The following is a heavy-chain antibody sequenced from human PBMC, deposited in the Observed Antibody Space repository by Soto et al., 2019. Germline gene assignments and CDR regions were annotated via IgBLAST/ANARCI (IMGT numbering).Heavy chain of an antibody. CDR3: ARKQRKPAPFWN. Sequence: PSETLSLTCVVSGFSINSNNWWVWIRQPPGKGLEWIGDIYYTGSTFYSPSLKNRVTMSVDSAKGQFSLKLSSVTAVDTAVYYCARKQRKPAPFWNWGQGALATVSS. D-gene: IGHD3-3*01. CDR2: IYYTGST. J-gene: IGHJ4*02. CDR1: GFSINSNNW. V-gene: IGHV4-28*01.